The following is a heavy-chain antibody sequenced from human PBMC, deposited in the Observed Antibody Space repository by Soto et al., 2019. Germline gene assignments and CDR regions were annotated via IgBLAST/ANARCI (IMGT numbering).Heavy chain of an antibody. J-gene: IGHJ6*02. D-gene: IGHD2-15*01. CDR2: IIPIFGTA. CDR3: ARAAYMTPYYYYGMDV. CDR1: GGTFSSYA. Sequence: QVQLVQSGAEVKKPGSSVKVSCKASGGTFSSYAISWVRQAPGQGLEWMGGIIPIFGTANYAQKFQGRVTITADKSTSPAYMDVSSLRSEDTAVYYCARAAYMTPYYYYGMDVWGQGTTVTVSS. V-gene: IGHV1-69*06.